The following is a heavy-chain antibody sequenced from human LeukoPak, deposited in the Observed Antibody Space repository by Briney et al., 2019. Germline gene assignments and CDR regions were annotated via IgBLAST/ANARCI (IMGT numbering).Heavy chain of an antibody. V-gene: IGHV3-21*01. CDR2: IRSSRSYI. D-gene: IGHD1-26*01. CDR1: GFTFSSYS. Sequence: GGSLRLSCAASGFTFSSYSMNWVRQAPGKGVEGVSSIRSSRSYIYYADSVKGRFTISRDNAKNSLYLQMNSLRAEDTAVYYCARGERLVGATFDYWGQGTLVTVSS. J-gene: IGHJ4*02. CDR3: ARGERLVGATFDY.